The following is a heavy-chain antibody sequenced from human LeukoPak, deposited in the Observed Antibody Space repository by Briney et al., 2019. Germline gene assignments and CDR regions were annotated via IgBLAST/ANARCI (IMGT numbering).Heavy chain of an antibody. CDR1: GFTFSSYS. J-gene: IGHJ2*01. V-gene: IGHV3-48*01. CDR2: ISSSSSTI. D-gene: IGHD1-26*01. CDR3: AKDRTVGASYWYFDL. Sequence: GGSLRLSCAASGFTFSSYSMNWVRQAPGKGLEWVSYISSSSSTIYYADSVKGRFTISRDNAKNSLYLQMNSLRAEDTAIYYCAKDRTVGASYWYFDLWGRGTLVTVSS.